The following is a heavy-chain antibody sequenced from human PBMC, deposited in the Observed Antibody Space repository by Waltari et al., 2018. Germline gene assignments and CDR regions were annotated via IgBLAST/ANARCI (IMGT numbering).Heavy chain of an antibody. CDR3: AGSGSYYNGGGY. D-gene: IGHD3-10*01. Sequence: QVQLVQSGAEVKKPGASVKVSCKASGYTFTSYYMHWVRQAPGQGLEWMGIINPSGGTANYAQKFQGRVTITADESTSTAYMELSSLRSEDTAVYYCAGSGSYYNGGGYWGQGTLVTVSS. CDR1: GYTFTSYY. V-gene: IGHV1-46*01. CDR2: INPSGGTA. J-gene: IGHJ4*02.